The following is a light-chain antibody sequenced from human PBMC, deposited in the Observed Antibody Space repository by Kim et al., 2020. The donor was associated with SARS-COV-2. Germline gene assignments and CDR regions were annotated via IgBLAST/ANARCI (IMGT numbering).Light chain of an antibody. CDR1: SGHSNYI. Sequence: SLTLTCPLSSGHSNYIIAWHQQRPGKAPRYLMKLEDSGRYKTGSDVPDRFSGSSSGPDRYRFISNLQSEDDAVYYCETWDTNTYVFGSGTKVTVL. V-gene: IGLV4-60*03. J-gene: IGLJ1*01. CDR3: ETWDTNTYV. CDR2: LEDSGRY.